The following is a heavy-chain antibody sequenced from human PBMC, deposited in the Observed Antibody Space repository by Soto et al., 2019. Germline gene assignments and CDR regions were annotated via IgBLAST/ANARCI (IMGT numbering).Heavy chain of an antibody. CDR1: GYTFIDNY. D-gene: IGHD6-19*01. J-gene: IGHJ4*02. CDR3: ARGKGYSSGWPPGY. V-gene: IGHV1-2*02. Sequence: QVQLVQSGAEVKKPGASVKVSCKASGYTFIDNYIHWVRQAPGQGLEWMGWLNPNSGNTNYARKFLGRVTMTRDTSVSTAYLELSRLSSDDTALYYCARGKGYSSGWPPGYWGQGTLVNVSS. CDR2: LNPNSGNT.